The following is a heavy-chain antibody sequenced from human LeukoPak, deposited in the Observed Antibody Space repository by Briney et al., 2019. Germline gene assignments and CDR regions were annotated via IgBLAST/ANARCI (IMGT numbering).Heavy chain of an antibody. CDR3: ARMGIAAVGAYYFDY. J-gene: IGHJ4*02. CDR2: ISRNSYT. Sequence: GGSPRLSCAASGLTFSDYYMSWIRQAPGKGLEWVSYISRNSYTNYADSVKGRFTISRDNAKNSLYLQMASLRAEDTAVYYCARMGIAAVGAYYFDYWGQGTLVAVSS. CDR1: GLTFSDYY. D-gene: IGHD6-13*01. V-gene: IGHV3-11*06.